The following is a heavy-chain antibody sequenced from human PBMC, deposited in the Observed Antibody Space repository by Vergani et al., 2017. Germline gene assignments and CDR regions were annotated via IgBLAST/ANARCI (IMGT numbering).Heavy chain of an antibody. CDR1: GFSFPGYA. Sequence: EVQLVESGGGLVQPGGSLRLSCEASGFSFPGYAMSWVRQAPGKGLEWVSSVSGSSATPYYADSVKGRFIISRDNSKNTLHLQMNSLRADDTAVYYCTKGSRGYTGYFFDYRGQGTLATVSS. D-gene: IGHD5-12*01. CDR2: VSGSSATP. CDR3: TKGSRGYTGYFFDY. J-gene: IGHJ4*01. V-gene: IGHV3-23*04.